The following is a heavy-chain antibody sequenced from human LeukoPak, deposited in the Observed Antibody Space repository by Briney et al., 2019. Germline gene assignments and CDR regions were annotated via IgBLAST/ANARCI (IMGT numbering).Heavy chain of an antibody. D-gene: IGHD5-12*01. J-gene: IGHJ6*02. CDR3: ARDGGYDYLTYGMDV. Sequence: ASVKVSCKASGYTFTSYGISWVRQAPGQGLEWMGWISAYNGNTNYAQKLQGRITMTTDTSTSTAYMELRSLRSDDTAVYYCARDGGYDYLTYGMDVWGQGTTVTVSS. V-gene: IGHV1-18*01. CDR1: GYTFTSYG. CDR2: ISAYNGNT.